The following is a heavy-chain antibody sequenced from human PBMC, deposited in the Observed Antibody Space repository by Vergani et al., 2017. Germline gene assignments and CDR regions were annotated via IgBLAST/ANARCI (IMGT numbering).Heavy chain of an antibody. D-gene: IGHD2-2*01. CDR3: ARGVVPAARDYYYYYMDL. CDR1: GYSFTSYW. CDR2: IYPGDSDT. V-gene: IGHV5-51*03. Sequence: EVQLVQSGAEVKKPGESLKISCKGSGYSFTSYWIGWVRQMPGKGLEWMGIIYPGDSDTRYSPSFQGQVTISADKSISTAYLQWSSLKASDTAMYYCARGVVPAARDYYYYYMDLWGKGTTVTVSS. J-gene: IGHJ6*03.